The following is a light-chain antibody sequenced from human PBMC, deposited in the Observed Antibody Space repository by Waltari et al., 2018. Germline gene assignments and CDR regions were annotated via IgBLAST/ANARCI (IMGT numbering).Light chain of an antibody. V-gene: IGKV1-39*01. CDR3: QQSSTTLFT. J-gene: IGKJ3*01. CDR1: QTIDNY. Sequence: DIQMTQSPSSLSASVGDRVTLTCRASQTIDNYLNWYQQKPGKAPELLIYAASTLQRGVPSRFSGRGSGTEFTLTISSLQPEDFATYYCQQSSTTLFTFDPGTRVDI. CDR2: AAS.